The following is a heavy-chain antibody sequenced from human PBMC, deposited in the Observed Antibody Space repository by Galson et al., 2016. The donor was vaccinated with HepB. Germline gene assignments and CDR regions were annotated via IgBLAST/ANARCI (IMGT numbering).Heavy chain of an antibody. J-gene: IGHJ3*01. CDR2: IDDSGDHI. V-gene: IGHV3-23*01. Sequence: SLRLSCAVSGLMYTHYAMNWVRQAPGKGLEWVSIIDDSGDHIYYAESVKGRFTISRDKATNTLYLQMSSLRAEDTALYYCARDRGYRALDLWGQGTTVTVSS. D-gene: IGHD3-10*01. CDR1: GLMYTHYA. CDR3: ARDRGYRALDL.